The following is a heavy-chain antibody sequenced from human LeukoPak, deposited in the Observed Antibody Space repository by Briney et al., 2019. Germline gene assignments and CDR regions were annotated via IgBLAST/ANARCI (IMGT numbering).Heavy chain of an antibody. V-gene: IGHV3-30-3*01. CDR1: GFTFSSYA. Sequence: GRSLRLSCAASGFTFSSYAMHWVRQAPGKGLEWVAVMSYDGSNKYYADSVRGRFTISRDNSKNTLYLQMNNLRAEDTAVYYCARDLSPTVYDSSGNDYWGQGTLVTVSS. D-gene: IGHD3-22*01. CDR3: ARDLSPTVYDSSGNDY. J-gene: IGHJ4*02. CDR2: MSYDGSNK.